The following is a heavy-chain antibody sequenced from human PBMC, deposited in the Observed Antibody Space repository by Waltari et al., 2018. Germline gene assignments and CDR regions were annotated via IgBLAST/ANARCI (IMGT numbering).Heavy chain of an antibody. Sequence: QVQLVESGGGVVQPGRSLRLSCAASGFTFSSYAMHWVRQAPGKGLEWVAVISYDGSNKYYADAVKGRFTISRDNSKNTLYLQMNSLRAEDTAVYYCARDLTLGVGAATPFDYWGQGTLVTVSS. CDR2: ISYDGSNK. V-gene: IGHV3-30*01. D-gene: IGHD1-26*01. CDR1: GFTFSSYA. CDR3: ARDLTLGVGAATPFDY. J-gene: IGHJ4*02.